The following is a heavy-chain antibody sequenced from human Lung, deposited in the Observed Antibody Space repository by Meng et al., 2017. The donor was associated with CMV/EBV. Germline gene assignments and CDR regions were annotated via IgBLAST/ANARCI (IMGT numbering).Heavy chain of an antibody. V-gene: IGHV4-34*01. CDR2: IYHTGVT. J-gene: IGHJ4*02. Sequence: SXTXXLTXGAYGGPFSGHYRSWIRQSPGKGLEWIGEIYHTGVTNYHPSLKSRVTISLDTSKMQFSLKLTSVTAADTAVYYCATSPDGPAGFDYWGQGVLVXVSS. CDR3: ATSPDGPAGFDY. CDR1: GGPFSGHY. D-gene: IGHD2-2*01.